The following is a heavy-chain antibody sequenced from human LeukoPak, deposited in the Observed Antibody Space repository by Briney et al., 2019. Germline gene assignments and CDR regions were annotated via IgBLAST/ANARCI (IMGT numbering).Heavy chain of an antibody. V-gene: IGHV3-30*18. D-gene: IGHD2-15*01. CDR3: AKGGEICSGGSCSPAY. J-gene: IGHJ4*02. Sequence: QPGGSLRLSCAASGFTFSTYGMHWVRQAPGKGLEWVAVISYDGSNKYCRDSVKGRFTISRDNSKDTLYLQMNSLRAEDTALYYCAKGGEICSGGSCSPAYWGQGTLVTVSS. CDR1: GFTFSTYG. CDR2: ISYDGSNK.